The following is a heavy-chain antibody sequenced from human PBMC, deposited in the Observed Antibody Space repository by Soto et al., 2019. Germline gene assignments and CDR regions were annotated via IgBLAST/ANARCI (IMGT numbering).Heavy chain of an antibody. D-gene: IGHD6-13*01. V-gene: IGHV6-1*01. J-gene: IGHJ3*02. Sequence: KQSQTLSLTCAISGDSVSSNSAAWNWIRQSPSRGLEWLGRTYYRSKWYIDYAVSVESRITINPDTSKNQFSLQLDSVTPEDTAVYFCARYTTSWFAFDIWGQGTMVTVSS. CDR3: ARYTTSWFAFDI. CDR1: GDSVSSNSAA. CDR2: TYYRSKWYI.